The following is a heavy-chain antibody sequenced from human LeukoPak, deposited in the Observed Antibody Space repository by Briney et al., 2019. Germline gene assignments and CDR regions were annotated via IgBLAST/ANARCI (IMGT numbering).Heavy chain of an antibody. J-gene: IGHJ5*02. CDR1: GGSISSYY. D-gene: IGHD3-16*02. CDR3: ARARDWGTYRYDLCWFDP. Sequence: SETLSLTCTASGGSISSYYWNWIRQPAGKELEWIGRIYPSGSTNYNPSLKSRVTISVDTSKNQFSLKLSSVTAADTAVYYCARARDWGTYRYDLCWFDPWGQGTLVTVSS. V-gene: IGHV4-4*07. CDR2: IYPSGST.